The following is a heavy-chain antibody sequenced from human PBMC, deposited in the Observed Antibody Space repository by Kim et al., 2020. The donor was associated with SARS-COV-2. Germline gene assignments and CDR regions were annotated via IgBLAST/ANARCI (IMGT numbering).Heavy chain of an antibody. CDR3: ASRSIAAAGLYYGMDV. J-gene: IGHJ6*02. Sequence: SETLSLTCTVSGGSISSSSYYWGWIRQPPGKGLEWIGSIYYSGSTYYNPSLKSRVTISVDTSKNQFSLKLSSVTAADTAVYYCASRSIAAAGLYYGMDVWGQGTTVTVSS. V-gene: IGHV4-39*01. D-gene: IGHD6-13*01. CDR1: GGSISSSSYY. CDR2: IYYSGST.